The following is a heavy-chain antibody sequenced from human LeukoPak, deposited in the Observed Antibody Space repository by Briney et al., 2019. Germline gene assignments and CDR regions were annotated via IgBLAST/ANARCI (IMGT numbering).Heavy chain of an antibody. CDR2: IYYSGST. V-gene: IGHV4-59*12. CDR3: ARDYYGSGSYEGNWFDP. D-gene: IGHD3-10*01. Sequence: GSLRLSCAASGFTFSSYAMSWVRQAPGKGLEWIGSIYYSGSTNYNPSLKSRVTMSVDTSKNQFSLKLSSVTAADTAVYYCARDYYGSGSYEGNWFDPWGQGTLVTVSS. CDR1: GFTFSSYA. J-gene: IGHJ5*02.